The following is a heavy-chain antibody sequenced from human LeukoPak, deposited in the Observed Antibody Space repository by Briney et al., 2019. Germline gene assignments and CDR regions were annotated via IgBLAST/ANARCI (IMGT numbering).Heavy chain of an antibody. J-gene: IGHJ6*03. V-gene: IGHV3-23*01. CDR1: GFTLSTYG. CDR2: ISGRGITT. D-gene: IGHD3-22*01. CDR3: AKYDNGFFYYYLDV. Sequence: GGSLRLSCAASGFTLSTYGMTWVRQAPGKGLEWVAGISGRGITTVYAESVEGRFTISRDNSKNTLHVQMDSLRVEETAVYYCAKYDNGFFYYYLDVWGKGTTVTVSS.